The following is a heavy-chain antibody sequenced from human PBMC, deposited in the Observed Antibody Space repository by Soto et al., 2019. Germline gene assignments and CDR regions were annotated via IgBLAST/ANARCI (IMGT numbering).Heavy chain of an antibody. CDR2: INPAGGTK. V-gene: IGHV1-46*01. J-gene: IGHJ4*02. CDR1: GYSFTSTY. Sequence: QVQLVQSGAEVKKPGASVRISCRASGYSFTSTYVHWVRQAPGQGPEWMGVINPAGGTKYYAQKFQGRLTTPSDTSTETVFMDLNALTSEDTAVYFCALKVATYYANWGQGTLLTVSS. CDR3: ALKVATYYAN.